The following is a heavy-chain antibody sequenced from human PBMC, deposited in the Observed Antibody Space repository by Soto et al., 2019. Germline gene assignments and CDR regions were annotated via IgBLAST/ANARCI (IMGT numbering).Heavy chain of an antibody. V-gene: IGHV1-69*13. CDR1: GGTFSSYA. J-gene: IGHJ6*02. D-gene: IGHD6-13*01. Sequence: SVKVSCKASGGTFSSYAISWVRQAPGQGLEWMGGIIPIFGTANYAQKFQGRVTITADESTSTAYMELSSLRSEDTAVYYCARGVAQQQLTRIYSYYYGMDVWGQGTTVTVSS. CDR3: ARGVAQQQLTRIYSYYYGMDV. CDR2: IIPIFGTA.